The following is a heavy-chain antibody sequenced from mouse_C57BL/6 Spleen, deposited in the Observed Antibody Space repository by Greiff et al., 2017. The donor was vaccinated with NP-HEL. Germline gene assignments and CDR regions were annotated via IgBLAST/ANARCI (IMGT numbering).Heavy chain of an antibody. J-gene: IGHJ4*01. CDR1: GFTFSDYY. V-gene: IGHV5-12*01. Sequence: EVHLLESGGGLVQPGGSLKLSCAASGFTFSDYYMYWVRQTPEKRLEWVAYISNGGGSTYYPDTVKGRFTITRDDANNTLYLQMSRLKSEDTAMYYCARWTHYYAMDYWGQGTSVTVSA. CDR3: ARWTHYYAMDY. CDR2: ISNGGGST.